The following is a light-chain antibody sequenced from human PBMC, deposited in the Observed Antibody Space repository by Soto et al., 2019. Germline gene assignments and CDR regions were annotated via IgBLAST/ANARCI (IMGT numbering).Light chain of an antibody. V-gene: IGLV2-8*01. J-gene: IGLJ1*01. Sequence: QSPLTQPPSASGSPGQSVTISCTGTSSDVGGYNYVSWYQQHPGKAPKLMVYEVTKRPSGVPDRFSGSKSGNTASLTVSGLQADDEADYYCSSRAGSAPYVFGTGTKLTVL. CDR2: EVT. CDR3: SSRAGSAPYV. CDR1: SSDVGGYNY.